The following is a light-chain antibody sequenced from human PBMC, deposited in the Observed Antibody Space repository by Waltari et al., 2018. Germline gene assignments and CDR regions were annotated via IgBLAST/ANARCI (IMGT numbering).Light chain of an antibody. CDR3: CSNVGSSVF. V-gene: IGLV2-23*03. J-gene: IGLJ2*01. CDR1: NSNVGSYNL. CDR2: EGN. Sequence: QSALTQPASVSGSPGQSITISCTGFNSNVGSYNLVSWYQKHPGKAPKLLIYEGNRRPSGGSIRCSGSKSDNTASLTLSGLQAEDEADYYCCSNVGSSVFFGGGTKLTVL.